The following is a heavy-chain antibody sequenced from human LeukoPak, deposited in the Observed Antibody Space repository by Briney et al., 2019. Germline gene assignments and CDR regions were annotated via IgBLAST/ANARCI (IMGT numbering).Heavy chain of an antibody. CDR1: GGTFSSYA. J-gene: IGHJ6*02. Sequence: ASVKVSCKASGGTFSSYAISWVRQAPGQGLEWMGGFIPIFGTANYAQKFQGRVTITADESTSTAYMELSSLRSEDTAVYYCARADRITIFGVVSRLGYYYGMDVWGQGTTVTVSS. CDR2: FIPIFGTA. D-gene: IGHD3-3*01. CDR3: ARADRITIFGVVSRLGYYYGMDV. V-gene: IGHV1-69*13.